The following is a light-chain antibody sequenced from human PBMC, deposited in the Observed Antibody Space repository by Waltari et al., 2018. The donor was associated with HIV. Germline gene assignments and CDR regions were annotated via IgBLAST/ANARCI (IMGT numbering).Light chain of an antibody. Sequence: QSVLTPSPSASGTPGQRVSIPCSGSSSNIRSNTVTWYQQFPGTAPKLLIYSYGQRPSGVPERFSGSKSATSASLAISGLRSEDEADYYCATWDDSLNAWVFGGGTKLTVL. CDR1: SSNIRSNT. V-gene: IGLV1-44*01. CDR3: ATWDDSLNAWV. J-gene: IGLJ3*02. CDR2: SYG.